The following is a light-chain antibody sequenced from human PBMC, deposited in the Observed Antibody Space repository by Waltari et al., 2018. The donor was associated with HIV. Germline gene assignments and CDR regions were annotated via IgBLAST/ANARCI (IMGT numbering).Light chain of an antibody. CDR1: RSVSSS. J-gene: IGKJ2*01. V-gene: IGKV3-20*01. CDR3: QQYGTSPPWYT. Sequence: EIVLTQSPGTLSLSPGERASLSCRASRSVSSSIAWYQQKPGQAPRLLIYGESSRAAGVPDRFSGSASGADFTLTISRLEAEDSAVYFCQQYGTSPPWYTFGQGTKLQIK. CDR2: GES.